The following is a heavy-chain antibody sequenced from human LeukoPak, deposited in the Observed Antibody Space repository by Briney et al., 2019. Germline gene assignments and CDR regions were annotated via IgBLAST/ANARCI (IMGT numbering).Heavy chain of an antibody. D-gene: IGHD6-19*01. V-gene: IGHV3-48*01. CDR1: GFSFSSYG. CDR2: IGSSSSTI. CDR3: ARERSIAVVPDAFDI. Sequence: HPGGSLRLSCAASGFSFSSYGMHWVRQAPGKGLEWVSYIGSSSSTIYYADSVKGRFTISRDNSKNTLYLQMNSLRAEDTAVYYCARERSIAVVPDAFDIWGQGTMVTVSS. J-gene: IGHJ3*02.